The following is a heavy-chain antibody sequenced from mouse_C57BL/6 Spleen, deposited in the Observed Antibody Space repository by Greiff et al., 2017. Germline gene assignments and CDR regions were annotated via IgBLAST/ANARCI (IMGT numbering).Heavy chain of an antibody. CDR3: TTGDYDFWYFDV. V-gene: IGHV14-4*01. CDR2: IDPENGDT. CDR1: GFNIKDDY. D-gene: IGHD2-4*01. J-gene: IGHJ1*03. Sequence: EVKLQESGAELVRPGASVKLSCTASGFNIKDDYMHWVKQRPEQGLEWIGWIDPENGDTEYASKFQGKATITADTSSNTAYLQLSSLTSEDTAVYYCTTGDYDFWYFDVWGTGTTVTVSS.